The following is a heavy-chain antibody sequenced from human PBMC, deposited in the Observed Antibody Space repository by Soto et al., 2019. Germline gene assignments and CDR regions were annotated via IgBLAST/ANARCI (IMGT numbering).Heavy chain of an antibody. CDR2: IYSGDST. CDR1: GFTVSSSY. V-gene: IGHV3-53*01. Sequence: GGSLRLSCAASGFTVSSSYMSWVRQAPGKGLEWVSGIYSGDSTYYADSVKGRFTVSRDNSKNALYLQMNCLRPEDTAVYYCATDSCSGGSCSHIYTWFDPWGQGTLVTVSS. J-gene: IGHJ5*02. CDR3: ATDSCSGGSCSHIYTWFDP. D-gene: IGHD2-15*01.